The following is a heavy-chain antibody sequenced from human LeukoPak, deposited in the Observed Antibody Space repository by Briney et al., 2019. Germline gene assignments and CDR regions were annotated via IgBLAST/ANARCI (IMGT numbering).Heavy chain of an antibody. V-gene: IGHV1-69*06. CDR3: ARDPPNWNVPNYFDY. Sequence: GSSVKVSCKASGGTFCSYAISWVRQAPGQGLEWMGGIIPIFGTANYAQKFQGRVTITADKSTSTAYMELSSLRSEDTAVYYCARDPPNWNVPNYFDYWGQGTLVTVSS. CDR2: IIPIFGTA. J-gene: IGHJ4*02. CDR1: GGTFCSYA. D-gene: IGHD1-1*01.